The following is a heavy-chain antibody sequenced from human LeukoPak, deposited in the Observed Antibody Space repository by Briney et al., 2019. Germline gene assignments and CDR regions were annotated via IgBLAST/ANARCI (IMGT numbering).Heavy chain of an antibody. CDR1: GGSISSSNW. D-gene: IGHD6-13*01. Sequence: SETLSLTCAVSGGSISSSNWWSWVRQPPGKGLEWIGEIYHSGSTNYNPSLKSRVTISVDKSKNQFSLKLSSVTAADTAVYYCARDASYSSSRPLDYRGQGTLVTVSS. J-gene: IGHJ4*02. CDR3: ARDASYSSSRPLDY. V-gene: IGHV4-4*02. CDR2: IYHSGST.